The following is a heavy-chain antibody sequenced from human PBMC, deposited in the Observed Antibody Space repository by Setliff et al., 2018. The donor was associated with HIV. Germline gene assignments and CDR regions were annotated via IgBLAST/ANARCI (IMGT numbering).Heavy chain of an antibody. CDR3: ARDPAPSSSASYFQH. D-gene: IGHD6-6*01. Sequence: ASVKVSCKASGYTFTSYYMHWVRQAPGQGLEWMGIINPSSGSTTYAQKFQGRVTMTRDTSASTVYMELSSLRSEDTAVYYCARDPAPSSSASYFQHWGQGTPVTV. CDR1: GYTFTSYY. V-gene: IGHV1-46*01. CDR2: INPSSGST. J-gene: IGHJ1*01.